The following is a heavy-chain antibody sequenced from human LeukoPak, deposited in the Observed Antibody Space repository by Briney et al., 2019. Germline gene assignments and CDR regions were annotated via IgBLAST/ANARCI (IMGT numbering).Heavy chain of an antibody. CDR1: GFTFSGYT. V-gene: IGHV3-30*04. J-gene: IGHJ4*02. D-gene: IGHD6-19*01. CDR2: ISYDGSNK. Sequence: GKSLRLSCAASGFTFSGYTMHWVRQAPGKGLEWVAVISYDGSNKYYADSVKGRFTISRDNSKNTLYLQMNSLRAEDTAVYYCVKDSVVVAGLVNYFDYWGQGTLVTVSS. CDR3: VKDSVVVAGLVNYFDY.